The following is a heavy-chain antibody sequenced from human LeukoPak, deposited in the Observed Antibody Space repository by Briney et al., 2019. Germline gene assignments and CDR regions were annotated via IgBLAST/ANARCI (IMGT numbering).Heavy chain of an antibody. V-gene: IGHV3-9*03. D-gene: IGHD5-12*01. J-gene: IGHJ4*02. CDR2: ISWNSGSI. CDR3: ARYALGGEFDY. Sequence: GRSLRLSCAASGFTFDDYAMHWVRQAPGKCLEWVSGISWNSGSIGYADSVKGRFTISRDNAKNSLYLQMNSLRAEDMALYYCARYALGGEFDYWGQGTLVTVSS. CDR1: GFTFDDYA.